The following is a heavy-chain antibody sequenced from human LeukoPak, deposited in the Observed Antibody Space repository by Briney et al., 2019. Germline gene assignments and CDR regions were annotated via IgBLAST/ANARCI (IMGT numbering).Heavy chain of an antibody. J-gene: IGHJ4*02. D-gene: IGHD5-12*01. CDR2: VGIVGDT. CDR1: GFTVSKYD. Sequence: GGSLRLSCAASGFTVSKYDMHWVRQATGKGQELVSAVGIVGDTYYRGSVKGRFTMSRENGNNNVYLQMNSLRDGDTAVYYCARDVGVATIPTFDYWGQGTLVTVSS. V-gene: IGHV3-13*01. CDR3: ARDVGVATIPTFDY.